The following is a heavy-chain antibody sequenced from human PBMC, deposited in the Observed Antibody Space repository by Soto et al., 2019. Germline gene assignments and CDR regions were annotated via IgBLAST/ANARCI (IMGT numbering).Heavy chain of an antibody. Sequence: EVQVVESGGGLVQPGGSLRLSCAASGFTFSSYSMNWVRQAPGKGLEWLSYISGSGNTVYYADSVKGRLTISRDNAKNSLQLQMNGLGDEDTAVYYCARDPQGGASPKNYYFGMDVWGQGTTVTVSS. J-gene: IGHJ6*02. V-gene: IGHV3-48*02. CDR3: ARDPQGGASPKNYYFGMDV. CDR1: GFTFSSYS. CDR2: ISGSGNTV.